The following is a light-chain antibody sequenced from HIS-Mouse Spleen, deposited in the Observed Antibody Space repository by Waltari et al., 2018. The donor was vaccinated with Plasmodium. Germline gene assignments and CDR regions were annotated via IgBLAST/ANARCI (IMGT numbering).Light chain of an antibody. V-gene: IGKV3-15*01. Sequence: EIVMTQSPATLSVSPGERATLSCRASQSVSSNLAWYQQKPGQAPRRLIYGASTRASGIPAKFRGSGSGTEFTLTISSMPSEDFAVYYCQQYNNWPPYTLGQGTKLEIK. CDR3: QQYNNWPPYT. CDR2: GAS. J-gene: IGKJ2*01. CDR1: QSVSSN.